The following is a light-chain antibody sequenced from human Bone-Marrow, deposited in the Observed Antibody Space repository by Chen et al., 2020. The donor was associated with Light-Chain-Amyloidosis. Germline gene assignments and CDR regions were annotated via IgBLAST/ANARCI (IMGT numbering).Light chain of an antibody. V-gene: IGKV3-11*01. CDR2: DAS. CDR3: QQRSNWPIT. CDR1: QSVNNY. Sequence: EIVLTQSPATLSLSPGERGTLSCRASQSVNNYLAWYQQKPGQAPRLLIYDASNRATGIPARFSGSGSGTCFTLTISRLEPEDFAVYYCQQRSNWPITFGQGTRLEIK. J-gene: IGKJ5*01.